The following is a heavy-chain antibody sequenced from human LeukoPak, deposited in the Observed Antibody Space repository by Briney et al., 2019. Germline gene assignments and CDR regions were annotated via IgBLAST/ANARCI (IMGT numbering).Heavy chain of an antibody. CDR2: IIPILGIA. CDR1: GGTFSSYA. V-gene: IGHV1-69*04. CDR3: ARPGATFDAFDI. Sequence: ASVKVSCKASGGTFSSYAISWVRQAPGQGLEWMGRIIPILGIANYAQKFQGRVTITADKSTSTAYMELSSLRSEDTAVYYCARPGATFDAFDIWGQGTMVTVSS. J-gene: IGHJ3*02.